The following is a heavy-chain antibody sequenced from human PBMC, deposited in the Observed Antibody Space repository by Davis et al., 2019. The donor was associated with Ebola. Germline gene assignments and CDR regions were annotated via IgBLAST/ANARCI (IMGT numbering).Heavy chain of an antibody. Sequence: HTGGSLRLSCVVSGFTFSSNWLYWVRHAPGKGLVWVSRIKSDGSSISYADSVKGRFTISRDNAKITLYLQMNSLRAEATAVYYCARRVGATTGWYFDLWGRGTLVTVSS. CDR2: IKSDGSSI. D-gene: IGHD1-26*01. CDR1: GFTFSSNW. CDR3: ARRVGATTGWYFDL. V-gene: IGHV3-74*01. J-gene: IGHJ2*01.